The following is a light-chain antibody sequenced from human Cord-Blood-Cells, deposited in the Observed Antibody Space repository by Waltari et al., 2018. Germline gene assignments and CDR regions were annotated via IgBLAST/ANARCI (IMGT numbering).Light chain of an antibody. Sequence: SYVLPQPPSVSGAPGQTARITCGGNNSGSRRVYWYQQKPGQAPVLVVYDDSDRPSGIPERFSGSNSGNTATLTISRVEAGDEADYSCQVWDSSSDHWVFGGGTTLTVL. CDR1: NSGSRR. V-gene: IGLV3-21*02. J-gene: IGLJ3*02. CDR3: QVWDSSSDHWV. CDR2: DDS.